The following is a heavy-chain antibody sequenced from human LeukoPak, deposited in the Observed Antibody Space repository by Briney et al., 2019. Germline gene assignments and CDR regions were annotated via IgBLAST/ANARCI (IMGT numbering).Heavy chain of an antibody. CDR1: GDSISSSHYY. Sequence: SETLSLTCTVSGDSISSSHYYWGWIRQSPGKGLEWIGSIYSGGETHYNPSLNSRVTIFLDTSKNRFSLSLISVTATGTAVYYCVRDYSNFVQGDWGQGTLVTVSS. D-gene: IGHD4-11*01. J-gene: IGHJ4*02. CDR3: VRDYSNFVQGD. CDR2: IYSGGET. V-gene: IGHV4-39*02.